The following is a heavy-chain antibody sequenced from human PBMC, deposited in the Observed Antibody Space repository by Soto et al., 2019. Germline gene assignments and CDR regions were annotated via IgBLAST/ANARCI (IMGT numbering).Heavy chain of an antibody. V-gene: IGHV4-30-4*01. D-gene: IGHD2-15*01. CDR3: ARDSYCSGGSCYGGPNWFDP. CDR2: IYYSGST. J-gene: IGHJ5*02. CDR1: GGSISSGDYY. Sequence: QVQLQESGPGLVKPSQTLSLTCTVSGGSISSGDYYWSWIRQPPGKGLEWIGYIYYSGSTYYNPSLKSRVTISVDTSKNQFSLKLSSVTAADTAVYYCARDSYCSGGSCYGGPNWFDPWGQGTLVTVSS.